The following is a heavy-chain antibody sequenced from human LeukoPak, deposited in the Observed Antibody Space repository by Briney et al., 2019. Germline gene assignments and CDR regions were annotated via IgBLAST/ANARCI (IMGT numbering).Heavy chain of an antibody. CDR1: GFTFRSYE. J-gene: IGHJ3*02. CDR3: ARVTEGITMVRGVIGAFDI. V-gene: IGHV3-48*03. D-gene: IGHD3-10*01. CDR2: ISSSGSTI. Sequence: PGGSLRLSCAASGFTFRSYEMNWVRQAPGKGLEWVSYISSSGSTIYYADSVKGRFTISRDNAKNSLYLQMNSLRAEDTAVYYCARVTEGITMVRGVIGAFDIWGQGTMVTVSS.